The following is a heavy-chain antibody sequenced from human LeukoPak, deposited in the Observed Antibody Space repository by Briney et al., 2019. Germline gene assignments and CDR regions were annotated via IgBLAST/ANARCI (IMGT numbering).Heavy chain of an antibody. V-gene: IGHV3-9*03. J-gene: IGHJ3*02. Sequence: GGSLRLSCAASGFTFDDYAMHWVRQAPGKGLEWVSGISWNSGSIGYADSVKGRFTISRDNAKNFLYLQMNSLRAEDMALYYCAKDIGSGLGYCSSTSCFDAFDIWGQGTMVTVSS. CDR2: ISWNSGSI. CDR3: AKDIGSGLGYCSSTSCFDAFDI. D-gene: IGHD2-2*01. CDR1: GFTFDDYA.